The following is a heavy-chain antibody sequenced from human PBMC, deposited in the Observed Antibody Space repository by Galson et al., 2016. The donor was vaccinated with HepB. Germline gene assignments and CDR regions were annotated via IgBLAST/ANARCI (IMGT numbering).Heavy chain of an antibody. J-gene: IGHJ6*02. Sequence: SLRLSCAASGFTVSSTYMSWVRQAPGKGLEWISVIFSGGRTYYADSVKGRFTISRDNSKNTVYLEMNSLRAEDTAVYYCAREGSADCSNCDHWNYGMDVWGQGTTVTVSS. D-gene: IGHD4-11*01. CDR1: GFTVSSTY. CDR3: AREGSADCSNCDHWNYGMDV. CDR2: IFSGGRT. V-gene: IGHV3-53*01.